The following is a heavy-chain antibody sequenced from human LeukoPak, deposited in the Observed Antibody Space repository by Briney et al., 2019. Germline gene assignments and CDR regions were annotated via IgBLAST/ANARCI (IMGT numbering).Heavy chain of an antibody. D-gene: IGHD5-12*01. CDR1: GFTFSTYG. V-gene: IGHV3-30*03. CDR3: ARDTGHGYEIDYFDY. Sequence: GGSLRLSCAASGFTFSTYGMHWVRQAPGQGLEWVAVISYDGSNKYYADSVKGRFTISRDNSKNTLYLQMNSLRAEDTAVYYCARDTGHGYEIDYFDYWGQGTLVTVSS. CDR2: ISYDGSNK. J-gene: IGHJ4*02.